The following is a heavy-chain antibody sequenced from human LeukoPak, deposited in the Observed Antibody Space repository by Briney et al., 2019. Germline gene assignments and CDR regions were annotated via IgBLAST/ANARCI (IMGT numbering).Heavy chain of an antibody. CDR2: ISSNGGST. CDR1: SP. CDR3: ARDFPAGDY. J-gene: IGHJ4*02. Sequence: SPVHWVRQAPGKGLEYVSAISSNGGSTYYANSVKGRFTISRDNSKNTLYLQMDSLRAEDTAVYYCARDFPAGDYWGQGTLVTVSP. V-gene: IGHV3-64*01.